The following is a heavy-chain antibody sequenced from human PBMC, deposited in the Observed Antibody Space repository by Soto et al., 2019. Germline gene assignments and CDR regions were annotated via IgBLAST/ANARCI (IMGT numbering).Heavy chain of an antibody. CDR2: IYYSGST. J-gene: IGHJ6*02. CDR1: GGSISSYY. V-gene: IGHV4-59*01. D-gene: IGHD3-10*01. Sequence: LSLTCTVSGGSISSYYWSWVRQPPGKGLEWIGYIYYSGSTNYNPSLKSRVTISVDTSKNQFSLKLSSVTAADTAVYYCARDVGEAAADYYYYGMDVWGQGTTVTVSS. CDR3: ARDVGEAAADYYYYGMDV.